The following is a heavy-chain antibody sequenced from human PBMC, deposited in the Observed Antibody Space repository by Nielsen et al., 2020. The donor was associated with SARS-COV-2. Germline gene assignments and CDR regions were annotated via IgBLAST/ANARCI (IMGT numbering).Heavy chain of an antibody. CDR1: GGSINSGDYY. Sequence: LRLSCTVSGGSINSGDYYWNWVRQPPGKGLEWIGYIYYSGTTYYNPSHESRATISVATSKSQFPLKLRSVTAADTAVYYCARATMTDADAFDIWGQGAMVTVSS. CDR3: ARATMTDADAFDI. V-gene: IGHV4-30-4*01. CDR2: IYYSGTT. J-gene: IGHJ3*02. D-gene: IGHD4-17*01.